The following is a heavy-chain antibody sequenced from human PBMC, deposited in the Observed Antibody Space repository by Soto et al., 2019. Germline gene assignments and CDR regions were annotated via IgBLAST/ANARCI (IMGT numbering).Heavy chain of an antibody. D-gene: IGHD2-2*01. CDR1: GFTFSNHA. V-gene: IGHV3-23*01. Sequence: LRLSCAASGFTFSNHAMTWVRQAPGKGLAWVSAVSATGASIYYVDSVKGRFTISRDNSKTTLYLQMNNLRAEDAAVYYCAKAHCSGTRCYGYHYNGMDVWGQGTTVTVSS. CDR3: AKAHCSGTRCYGYHYNGMDV. J-gene: IGHJ6*02. CDR2: VSATGASI.